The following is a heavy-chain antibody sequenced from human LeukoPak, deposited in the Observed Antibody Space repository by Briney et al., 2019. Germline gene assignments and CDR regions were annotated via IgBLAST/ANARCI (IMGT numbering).Heavy chain of an antibody. CDR3: ARGNRAAMVTRYYYMDV. V-gene: IGHV1-2*02. Sequence: GASVKVSCKASGYTFTGYYMHWVRQAPGQGLEWMGWINPNSGGTNYAQKFQGRVTMTRDTSISTAYMELSRLRSDDTAVYYCARGNRAAMVTRYYYMDVWGKGTTVTVSS. D-gene: IGHD5-18*01. CDR2: INPNSGGT. J-gene: IGHJ6*03. CDR1: GYTFTGYY.